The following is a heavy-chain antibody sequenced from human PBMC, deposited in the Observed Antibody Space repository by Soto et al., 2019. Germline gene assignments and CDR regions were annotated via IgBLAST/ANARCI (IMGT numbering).Heavy chain of an antibody. CDR3: ARANWGSFDY. CDR1: GFSFSTYW. Sequence: EVQLVESGGGLVQPGGSLRLSCAASGFSFSTYWMHWDRQAPGKGLVWVSRVNSDESSTTYADSVKGRFTISRDNAKNTLYLQMNSLRAEDTAVYYCARANWGSFDYWGQGTLVAVSS. V-gene: IGHV3-74*02. CDR2: VNSDESST. D-gene: IGHD7-27*01. J-gene: IGHJ4*02.